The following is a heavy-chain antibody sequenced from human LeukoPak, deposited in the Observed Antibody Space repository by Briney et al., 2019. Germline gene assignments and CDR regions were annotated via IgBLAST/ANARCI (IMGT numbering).Heavy chain of an antibody. D-gene: IGHD3-10*01. CDR3: AKLGNFASGSYSD. CDR1: GFTFSSYA. Sequence: GGSLRLSCAASGFTFSSYAMSWVRQAPGKGLEWVSAISDSGGYTYYADSVKGRFTISRDNSKNTLYLHMNSLRAEDTAVYYCAKLGNFASGSYSDWGQGTLVTVSS. J-gene: IGHJ4*02. V-gene: IGHV3-23*01. CDR2: ISDSGGYT.